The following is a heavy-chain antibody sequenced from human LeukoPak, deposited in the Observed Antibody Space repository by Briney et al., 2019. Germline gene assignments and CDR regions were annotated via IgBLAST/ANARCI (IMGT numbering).Heavy chain of an antibody. Sequence: SETLSLTYTVSGGSISSGDYYWSWIRQPPGKGLEWIGYIYYSGSTYHNPSLKSRVTISVDTSKNQFSLKLSSVSAADTAVYYCARVEYSSSWSAFDIWGQGTMLTVSS. CDR2: IYYSGST. CDR3: ARVEYSSSWSAFDI. V-gene: IGHV4-30-4*08. J-gene: IGHJ3*02. CDR1: GGSISSGDYY. D-gene: IGHD6-13*01.